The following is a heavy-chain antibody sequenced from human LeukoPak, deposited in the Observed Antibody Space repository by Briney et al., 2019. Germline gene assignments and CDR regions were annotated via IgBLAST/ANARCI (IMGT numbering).Heavy chain of an antibody. CDR3: ARPGSSTSSVGAFDI. V-gene: IGHV1-3*01. Sequence: ASVNVSCMASGYTFTSYSMHWVRQPPGQRLEWMGWINAGNCNTKYSQKFQGRVTITRDTYVNTAYMELSSLRSEDTAVYYCARPGSSTSSVGAFDIWGQGTMVTVSS. CDR2: INAGNCNT. CDR1: GYTFTSYS. J-gene: IGHJ3*02. D-gene: IGHD2-2*01.